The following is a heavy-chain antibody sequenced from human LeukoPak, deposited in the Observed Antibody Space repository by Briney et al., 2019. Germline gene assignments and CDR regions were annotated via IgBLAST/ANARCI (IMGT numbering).Heavy chain of an antibody. CDR3: AGDRWLVPYGMDV. J-gene: IGHJ6*02. CDR1: GFTFSDYY. CDR2: ISSSGSTI. D-gene: IGHD6-19*01. Sequence: GGSLRLSRAASGFTFSDYYMSWIRQAPGKGLEWVSYISSSGSTIYYADSVKGRFTISRDNAKNSLYLQMNSLRAEDTAVYYCAGDRWLVPYGMDVWGQGTTVTVSS. V-gene: IGHV3-11*01.